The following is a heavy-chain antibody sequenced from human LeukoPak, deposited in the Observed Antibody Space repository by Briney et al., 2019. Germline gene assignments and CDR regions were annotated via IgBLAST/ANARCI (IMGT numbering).Heavy chain of an antibody. V-gene: IGHV3-30-3*01. CDR3: ARSGIQLWSYSDY. Sequence: PGGSLRLSCAASGFSFSSYAVHWARRAPGKGLEWVAVISYDGSDKYYADFVKGRFTISRDNSKNALYLQMNSLRAEDTAVYYCARSGIQLWSYSDYWRQGTLVTVSS. D-gene: IGHD5-18*01. J-gene: IGHJ4*02. CDR2: ISYDGSDK. CDR1: GFSFSSYA.